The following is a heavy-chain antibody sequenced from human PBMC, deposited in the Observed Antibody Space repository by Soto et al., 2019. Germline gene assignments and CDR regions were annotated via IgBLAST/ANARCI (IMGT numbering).Heavy chain of an antibody. Sequence: AASVKVSCKASGGTFSSYAISWVRQAPGQGLEWMGGIIPNCGTANYAQKFQGRVTITADESTSTAYMELSSLRSEDTAVYYCARYMPSSVFSRSSIAARPLYIYYCYYGMDVWGQGTTVTVSS. CDR3: ARYMPSSVFSRSSIAARPLYIYYCYYGMDV. CDR1: GGTFSSYA. D-gene: IGHD6-6*01. V-gene: IGHV1-69*13. J-gene: IGHJ6*02. CDR2: IIPNCGTA.